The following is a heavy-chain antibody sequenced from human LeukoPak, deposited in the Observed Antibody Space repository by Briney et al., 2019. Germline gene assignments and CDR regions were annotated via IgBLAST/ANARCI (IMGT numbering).Heavy chain of an antibody. V-gene: IGHV4-31*03. J-gene: IGHJ4*02. D-gene: IGHD4-23*01. Sequence: SETLSLTCTVSGGSISSGGYYWSWIRQHPGKGLEWIGYIYYSGSTYYNPSPKSRVTISVDTSKNQFSLKLSSVTAADTAVYYCARYDYGGNGLDWGQGTLVTVSS. CDR1: GGSISSGGYY. CDR2: IYYSGST. CDR3: ARYDYGGNGLD.